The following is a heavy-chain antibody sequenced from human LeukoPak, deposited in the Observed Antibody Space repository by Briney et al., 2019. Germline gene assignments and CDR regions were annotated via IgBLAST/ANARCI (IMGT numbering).Heavy chain of an antibody. CDR3: SKGVNTATTAGAY. CDR1: GFTFGNYA. Sequence: GGSLRLSCAASGFTFGNYAMNWVRQAPGKGLEWVPATSGSGGTTYHADSVKGRFTISRDNSKNTLYLQMTSLSAGDTALYYCSKGVNTATTAGAYWGQGTLVTVSS. V-gene: IGHV3-23*01. CDR2: TSGSGGTT. J-gene: IGHJ4*02. D-gene: IGHD1-14*01.